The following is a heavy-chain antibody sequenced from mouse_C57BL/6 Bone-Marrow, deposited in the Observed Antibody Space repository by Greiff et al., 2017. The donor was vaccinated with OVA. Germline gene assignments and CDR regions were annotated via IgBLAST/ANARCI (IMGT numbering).Heavy chain of an antibody. CDR3: AIYYDYDGDWYFDV. CDR1: GYTFTDYY. D-gene: IGHD2-4*01. J-gene: IGHJ1*03. Sequence: EVKLQQSGPVLVKPGASVKMSCKASGYTFTDYYMNWVKQSHGKSLEWIGVINPYNGGTSYNQKFKGKATLTVDKSSSTAYMELNSLTSEDSAVYYCAIYYDYDGDWYFDVWGTGTTVTVSS. CDR2: INPYNGGT. V-gene: IGHV1-19*01.